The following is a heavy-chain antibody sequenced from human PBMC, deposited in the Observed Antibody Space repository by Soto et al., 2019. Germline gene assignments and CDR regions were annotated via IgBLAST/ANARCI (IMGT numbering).Heavy chain of an antibody. CDR3: ARGDSTDCSNGVCSFFYYDGMDV. D-gene: IGHD2-8*01. V-gene: IGHV1-2*04. J-gene: IGHJ6*02. CDR2: INPKSGGT. Sequence: GASVKVSCKASGYSFTDYHIHWVRQAPGQGLEWLGRINPKSGGTSTAQKFQGWVTMTTDTSISTASMELTRLTSGDTAIYYCARGDSTDCSNGVCSFFYYDGMDVWGQGTTVTVSS. CDR1: GYSFTDYH.